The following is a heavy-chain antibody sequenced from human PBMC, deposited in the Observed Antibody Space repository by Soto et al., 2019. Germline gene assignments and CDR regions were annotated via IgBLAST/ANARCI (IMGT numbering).Heavy chain of an antibody. CDR2: INHSGSA. V-gene: IGHV4-34*01. CDR1: GGSFSGYI. CDR3: ARVLMTVSQYSGGWYYFDS. Sequence: QVQLQQSGAGLLKPSETLSLTCDVYGGSFSGYIWTWIRQTPGKGLQWIGQINHSGSANYNPSLTSRVTISVHTSNRHFSLELSSVTAADTAVYYCARVLMTVSQYSGGWYYFDSWCQGTQVTVSS. J-gene: IGHJ4*02. D-gene: IGHD6-19*01.